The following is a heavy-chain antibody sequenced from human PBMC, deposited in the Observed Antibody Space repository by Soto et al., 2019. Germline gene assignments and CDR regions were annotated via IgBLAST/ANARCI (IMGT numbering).Heavy chain of an antibody. CDR2: ISSSSSYI. V-gene: IGHV3-21*01. D-gene: IGHD3-3*01. CDR1: GFTFNSYS. Sequence: PGGSLRLCCAASGFTFNSYSMNWVRQAPGKGLEWVSSISSSSSYIYYADSVKGRFTISRDNAKNSLYLQMNSLRAEDTAVYYCARTIFGVVIDYYYYGMDVWGQGTTVTVSS. J-gene: IGHJ6*02. CDR3: ARTIFGVVIDYYYYGMDV.